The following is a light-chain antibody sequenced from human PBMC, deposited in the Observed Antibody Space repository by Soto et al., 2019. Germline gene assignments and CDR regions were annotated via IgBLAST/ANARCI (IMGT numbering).Light chain of an antibody. V-gene: IGLV2-14*01. CDR3: SSYTSITPVV. CDR1: SSDVGAYNY. CDR2: EGN. Sequence: QSVLTQPASVSGSPGQSITISCTGTSSDVGAYNYVSWYQQHPGKAPKLMIYEGNNRPSGISNRFSASKSGNTASLTISGLQAEDEADYYCSSYTSITPVVFGGGTKVTVL. J-gene: IGLJ2*01.